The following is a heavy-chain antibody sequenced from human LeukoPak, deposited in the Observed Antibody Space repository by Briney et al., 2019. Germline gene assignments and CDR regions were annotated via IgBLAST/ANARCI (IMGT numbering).Heavy chain of an antibody. Sequence: SQTLSLTCAISGDILSSNSAAWDWIRQSPSRGLEWLGRTYYRSNLYNDYAVSVKSRITINPDTSKNQFSLQLNSVTPEDTAVYYCARTYYDILTGVSPTGYYYMDVWGKGTTVTISS. J-gene: IGHJ6*03. D-gene: IGHD3-9*01. CDR2: TYYRSNLYN. V-gene: IGHV6-1*01. CDR1: GDILSSNSAA. CDR3: ARTYYDILTGVSPTGYYYMDV.